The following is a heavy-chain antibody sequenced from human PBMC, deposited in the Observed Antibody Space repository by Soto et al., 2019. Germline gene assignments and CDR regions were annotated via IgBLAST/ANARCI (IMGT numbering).Heavy chain of an antibody. D-gene: IGHD2-15*01. V-gene: IGHV3-30-3*01. CDR3: AREMVAPENHYYGLDV. J-gene: IGHJ6*02. Sequence: PGGSLRLSCAASGFTFSTYAMHWVRQAPGKGLEWVAVISYDGNSKYYADSVQARLTISRDDSKNTLYLQMNSLRVEDTAVYFCAREMVAPENHYYGLDVWGLGTTVTVSS. CDR1: GFTFSTYA. CDR2: ISYDGNSK.